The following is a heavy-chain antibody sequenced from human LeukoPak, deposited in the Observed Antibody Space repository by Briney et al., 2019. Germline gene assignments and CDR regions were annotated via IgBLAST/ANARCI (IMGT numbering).Heavy chain of an antibody. D-gene: IGHD1-26*01. CDR1: GGSISSYY. CDR3: ARVRSGSYSIDY. Sequence: SETLSLTCTVSGGSISSYYWSWIRQPPGKGLEWIGYIYYSGSTNYNPSLKSRVTISVDTSKNQFSLKLSSVTAADTAVYYCARVRSGSYSIDYWGQGTLVTVSS. J-gene: IGHJ4*02. CDR2: IYYSGST. V-gene: IGHV4-59*01.